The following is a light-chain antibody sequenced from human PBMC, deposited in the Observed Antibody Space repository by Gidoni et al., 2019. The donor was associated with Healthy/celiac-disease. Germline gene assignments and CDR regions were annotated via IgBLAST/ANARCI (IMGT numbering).Light chain of an antibody. CDR1: QSVSSN. J-gene: IGKJ4*01. CDR3: QQYNNWTPLT. CDR2: GAY. V-gene: IGKV3D-15*01. Sequence: EIVMTQSPATLSVSPGERATLSCRASQSVSSNLAWYQQKPGQAPRLLIYGAYTRATGIPARLSGSGSGTEFTLTISSLQSEDFAVYYCQQYNNWTPLTFGGGTKVEIK.